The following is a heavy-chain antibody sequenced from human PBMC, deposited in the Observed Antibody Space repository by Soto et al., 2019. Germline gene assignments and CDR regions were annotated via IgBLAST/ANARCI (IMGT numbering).Heavy chain of an antibody. CDR2: MNPNRTNT. D-gene: IGHD2-2*01. CDR1: GYTFTTYD. V-gene: IGHV1-8*01. J-gene: IGHJ5*02. Sequence: QVQVMQSGAEVKKPGASVKVCCKASGYTFTTYDINWVRQAPGQGLEWMGWMNPNRTNTGYAEKFQGRVTMTRDTSISTAYMELSSLRYDDTAVYYCVRGGFLSHDHVIIAPATLGFDPWGQGTLVTVSS. CDR3: VRGGFLSHDHVIIAPATLGFDP.